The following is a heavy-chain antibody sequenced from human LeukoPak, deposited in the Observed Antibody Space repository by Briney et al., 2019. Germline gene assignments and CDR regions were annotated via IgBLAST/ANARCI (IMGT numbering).Heavy chain of an antibody. J-gene: IGHJ4*02. Sequence: TSETLSLTCTVSGXSISSSSDYWGWIRQPPGKGLEWIGSIYYSGSTYYNPSLKSRVTISVDTSKNQFSLKLSSVTAADTAVYYCARHVYDSSGYFDYWGQGTLVTVSS. D-gene: IGHD3-22*01. CDR3: ARHVYDSSGYFDY. V-gene: IGHV4-39*01. CDR1: GXSISSSSDY. CDR2: IYYSGST.